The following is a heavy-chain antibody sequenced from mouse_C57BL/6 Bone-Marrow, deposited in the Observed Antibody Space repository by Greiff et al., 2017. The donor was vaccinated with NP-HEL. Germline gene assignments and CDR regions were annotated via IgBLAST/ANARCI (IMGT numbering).Heavy chain of an antibody. CDR3: ARGSIYYYGPRGY. D-gene: IGHD1-1*01. J-gene: IGHJ2*01. CDR1: GYTFTSYW. Sequence: QVQLQQPGAELVKPGASVKLSCKASGYTFTSYWMHWVKQRPGQGLEWIGMIHPNSGSTNYNEKFKSKATLTVDKSSSTAYMQLSSLTSEDSAVYYCARGSIYYYGPRGYWGQGTTLTVSS. V-gene: IGHV1-64*01. CDR2: IHPNSGST.